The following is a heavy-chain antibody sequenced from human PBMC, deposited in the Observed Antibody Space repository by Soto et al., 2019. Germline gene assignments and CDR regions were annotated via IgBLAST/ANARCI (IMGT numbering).Heavy chain of an antibody. CDR1: GFTFSDFT. CDR3: ARVRGYCSSTNCYGDY. J-gene: IGHJ4*01. CDR2: ISASANYI. Sequence: GGSLRLSCVASGFTFSDFTMDWVRQAPGKGLEWVSSISASANYIYYADSVRGRFSISRDNAENSLYLQMTSLRVEDTAVYYCARVRGYCSSTNCYGDYWGQGTLVTVSS. D-gene: IGHD2-2*03. V-gene: IGHV3-21*01.